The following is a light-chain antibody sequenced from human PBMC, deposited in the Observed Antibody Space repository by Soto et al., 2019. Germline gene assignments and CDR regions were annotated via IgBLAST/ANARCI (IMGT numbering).Light chain of an antibody. CDR3: CSYAGSSTWV. Sequence: QSALTQPASVSGSPGQSITIFCTGTSSDVGSYNLLSWYQQHPGKAPKLMIYEGSQRPSGVSDRFSGSKSGNTASLTISGLQADDEADYYCCSYAGSSTWVFGGGTKVTVL. CDR1: SSDVGSYNL. V-gene: IGLV2-23*01. CDR2: EGS. J-gene: IGLJ3*02.